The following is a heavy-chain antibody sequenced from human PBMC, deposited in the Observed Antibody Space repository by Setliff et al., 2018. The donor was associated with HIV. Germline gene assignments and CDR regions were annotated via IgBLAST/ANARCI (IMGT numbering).Heavy chain of an antibody. CDR2: IYYTGSS. CDR1: DDSISSTNYY. D-gene: IGHD1-20*01. CDR3: ARHTGYITGTNHLFDY. V-gene: IGHV4-39*01. J-gene: IGHJ4*02. Sequence: SETLSLTCTVSDDSISSTNYYWGWIRQSPGKGLEWIGTIYYTGSSYSSPSLKGRVTISIDTSKNQFSLKLTSVTAADTAVYYCARHTGYITGTNHLFDYWGQGTLVTVSS.